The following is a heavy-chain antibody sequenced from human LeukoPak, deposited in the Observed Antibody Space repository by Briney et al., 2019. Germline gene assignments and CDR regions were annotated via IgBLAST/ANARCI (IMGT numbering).Heavy chain of an antibody. CDR1: GYTFTRHY. CDR2: INPGSGAT. CDR3: ARDGLYCTNGVCSSDI. V-gene: IGHV1-46*01. D-gene: IGHD2-8*01. J-gene: IGHJ3*02. Sequence: ASVKVSCKASGYTFTRHYMNWVRQAPGQGLEWMGKINPGSGATGYAQKFQGRVAMTRDTSTSTVYMELTSLRSADTAVYFCARDGLYCTNGVCSSDIWGQGTLVTVSS.